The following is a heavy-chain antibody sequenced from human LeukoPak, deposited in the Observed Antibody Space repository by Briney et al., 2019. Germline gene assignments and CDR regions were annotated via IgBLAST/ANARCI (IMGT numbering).Heavy chain of an antibody. D-gene: IGHD2-15*01. Sequence: GGSLRLSCAASGFTFSHYSMNWVRQAPGKGLEWVSSMSINSGLIYYADSVKGRFTISRDNAKNSLYLQMNSLRAEDTAVYYCARGGGLDYWGQGTLVTVSS. CDR2: MSINSGLI. J-gene: IGHJ4*02. CDR3: ARGGGLDY. CDR1: GFTFSHYS. V-gene: IGHV3-21*01.